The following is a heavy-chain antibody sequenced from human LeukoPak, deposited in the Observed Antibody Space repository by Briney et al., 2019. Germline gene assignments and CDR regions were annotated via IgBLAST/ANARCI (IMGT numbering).Heavy chain of an antibody. V-gene: IGHV4-59*01. D-gene: IGHD1-26*01. Sequence: SETLCLTCTVSGGSISSYYWSWIRQPPGKGLEWIGYIYYSGSTSYNPSLKSRVTISVDTSKNQFSLKLSSVTAADTAVYYCARGTLVGAIYNWFDPWGQGTLVTVSS. CDR1: GGSISSYY. CDR3: ARGTLVGAIYNWFDP. CDR2: IYYSGST. J-gene: IGHJ5*02.